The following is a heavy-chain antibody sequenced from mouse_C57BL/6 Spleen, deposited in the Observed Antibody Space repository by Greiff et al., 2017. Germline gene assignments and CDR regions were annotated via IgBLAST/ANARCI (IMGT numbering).Heavy chain of an antibody. CDR3: AKKDYYGSSYYFDY. CDR1: GYTFTSYD. J-gene: IGHJ2*01. CDR2: IYPRDGST. Sequence: QVQLQQSGPELVKPGASVKLSCKASGYTFTSYDINWVKQRPGQGLEWIGWIYPRDGSTKYNEKFKGKATFTVDTSSSTAYMELHSLTSEDSAVYFCAKKDYYGSSYYFDYWGQGTTLTVSS. D-gene: IGHD1-1*01. V-gene: IGHV1-85*01.